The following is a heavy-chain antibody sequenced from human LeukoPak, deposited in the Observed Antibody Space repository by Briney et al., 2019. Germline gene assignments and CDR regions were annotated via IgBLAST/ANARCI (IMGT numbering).Heavy chain of an antibody. J-gene: IGHJ5*02. CDR3: ARQCSSGWYVNWFDP. CDR1: GGSFSGYY. Sequence: SETLSLTCAVYGGSFSGYYWSWIRQPPGKGLEWIGEINHSGSTNYNPSLKSRVTISVDTSKNQFSLKLSSVTAADTAVYYCARQCSSGWYVNWFDPWGQGTLVTVSS. V-gene: IGHV4-34*01. CDR2: INHSGST. D-gene: IGHD6-19*01.